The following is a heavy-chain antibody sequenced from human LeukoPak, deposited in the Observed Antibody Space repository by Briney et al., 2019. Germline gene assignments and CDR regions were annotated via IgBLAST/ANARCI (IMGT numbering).Heavy chain of an antibody. Sequence: ASVKVSCKASGYSFTSYGLSWVRQAPRQGLEWMGWISAYNGNTNYVQKLQGRVTMTTDTSTSTAYMELRSLRSDDTAVYYCAREGGGTPYYFDSWGQGTLVTVSS. CDR3: AREGGGTPYYFDS. J-gene: IGHJ4*02. CDR1: GYSFTSYG. CDR2: ISAYNGNT. D-gene: IGHD1/OR15-1a*01. V-gene: IGHV1-18*01.